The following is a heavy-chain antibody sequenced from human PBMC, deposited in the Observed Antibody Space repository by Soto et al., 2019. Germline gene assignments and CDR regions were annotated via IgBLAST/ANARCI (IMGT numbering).Heavy chain of an antibody. CDR1: GFTLTRYA. Sequence: QVHLVQSGAEVEKPGASVKVSCKASGFTLTRYALHWVRQAPGQRLEYMGWINAGNGDTGHPQKFQGRVTMSRDIPASTVYMELNSLTSEDTAVYYCARKEVGPSFPVDLWGQGKVVVVSS. V-gene: IGHV1-3*01. CDR2: INAGNGDT. D-gene: IGHD1-26*01. J-gene: IGHJ3*01. CDR3: ARKEVGPSFPVDL.